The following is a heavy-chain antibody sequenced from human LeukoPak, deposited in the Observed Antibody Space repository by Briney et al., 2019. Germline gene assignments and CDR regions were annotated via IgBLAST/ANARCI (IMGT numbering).Heavy chain of an antibody. CDR2: IHYSGST. CDR3: AREAPICSGGTCYDY. D-gene: IGHD2-15*01. J-gene: IGHJ4*02. CDR1: GGSISSYY. Sequence: PSGTLSLTCTVSGGSISSYYWSWIRQPPGKGLEWIGYIHYSGSTNYNPSLKSRVIISVDTSKNQFSLKLSSVTAADTAVYYCAREAPICSGGTCYDYWGQGTLVTVSS. V-gene: IGHV4-59*01.